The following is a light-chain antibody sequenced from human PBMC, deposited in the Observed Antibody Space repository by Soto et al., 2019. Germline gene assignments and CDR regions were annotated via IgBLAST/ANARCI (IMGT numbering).Light chain of an antibody. Sequence: QSALAQPASVSGSPGQSIAISCTGTCSDVGAYNYVSWYQQHPGKAPKLIVHEVSDRPSGVSDRFSGSKSGNTASLTISGLQAEDEADYYCSSYTGAYPLVFGTGTKLTVL. CDR2: EVS. V-gene: IGLV2-14*01. CDR3: SSYTGAYPLV. J-gene: IGLJ1*01. CDR1: CSDVGAYNY.